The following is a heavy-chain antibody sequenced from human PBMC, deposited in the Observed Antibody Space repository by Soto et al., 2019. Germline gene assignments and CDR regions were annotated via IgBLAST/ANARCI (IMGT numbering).Heavy chain of an antibody. CDR3: ARARVSTPRLEDPFDI. J-gene: IGHJ3*02. Sequence: GVSLKISCKGSGYSFTTYWLAWVRQMPGKGLEYMGIIYPGDSDARYSPSFQGQVTLSADKSISTAYLQWTSLKASDTAIYYCARARVSTPRLEDPFDIWGQGTMVTVSS. D-gene: IGHD5-12*01. V-gene: IGHV5-51*01. CDR2: IYPGDSDA. CDR1: GYSFTTYW.